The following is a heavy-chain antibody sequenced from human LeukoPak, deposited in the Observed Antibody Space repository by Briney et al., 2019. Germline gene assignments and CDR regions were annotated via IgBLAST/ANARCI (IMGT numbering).Heavy chain of an antibody. CDR2: IYHSGST. D-gene: IGHD2-21*01. CDR3: ARRREHRVDYYYYYYMDV. Sequence: SETLSLTCTVSGYSISSGYYWGWIRQPPGKGLEWIGSIYHSGSTYYNPSLKSRVTISVDTSKNQFSLKLSSVTAADTAVYYCARRREHRVDYYYYYYMDVWGKGTTVTVSS. CDR1: GYSISSGYY. V-gene: IGHV4-38-2*02. J-gene: IGHJ6*03.